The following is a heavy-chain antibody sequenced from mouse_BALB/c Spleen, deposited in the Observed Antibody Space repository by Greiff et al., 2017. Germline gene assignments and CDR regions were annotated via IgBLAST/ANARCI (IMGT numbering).Heavy chain of an antibody. CDR3: ARRGNYGNYLYAMDY. V-gene: IGHV5-12-2*01. Sequence: EVQLVESGGGLVQPGGSLKLSCAASGFTFSSYTMSWVRQTPEKRLEWVAYISNGGGSTYYPDTVKGRFTISRDNARNTLYLQMSSLKSEDTAMYYCARRGNYGNYLYAMDYWGQGTSVTVSS. CDR2: ISNGGGST. D-gene: IGHD2-1*01. J-gene: IGHJ4*01. CDR1: GFTFSSYT.